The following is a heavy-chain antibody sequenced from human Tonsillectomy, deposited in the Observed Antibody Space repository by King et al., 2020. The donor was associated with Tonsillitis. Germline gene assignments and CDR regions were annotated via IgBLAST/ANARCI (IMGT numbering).Heavy chain of an antibody. Sequence: VQLQQSGPGLGKPSQTLSLTCAISGDIVSSNSAAWNWIRQSPSRGLEWLGRTYYRSKWYNHYAVSVKSRITINPDTSNNQFSLQLNSVTPEDTAVYYCARDPYYYDSRMRGAFDIWGQGTMVTVSS. CDR2: TYYRSKWYN. D-gene: IGHD3-22*01. J-gene: IGHJ3*02. CDR3: ARDPYYYDSRMRGAFDI. CDR1: GDIVSSNSAA. V-gene: IGHV6-1*01.